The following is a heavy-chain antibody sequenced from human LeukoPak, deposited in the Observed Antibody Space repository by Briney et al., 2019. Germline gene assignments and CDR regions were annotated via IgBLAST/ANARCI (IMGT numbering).Heavy chain of an antibody. CDR1: GFTFSSNY. V-gene: IGHV3-53*01. Sequence: PGGSLRLFCGASGFTFSSNYMSWVRQAPGKGLEWVSVIYSGGSTYYADSVKGRFTISRDNSKNTLYLQMNSLRAEDTAVYYCARDNAVYYYGMDVWGQGTTVTVSS. J-gene: IGHJ6*02. CDR2: IYSGGST. CDR3: ARDNAVYYYGMDV. D-gene: IGHD6-19*01.